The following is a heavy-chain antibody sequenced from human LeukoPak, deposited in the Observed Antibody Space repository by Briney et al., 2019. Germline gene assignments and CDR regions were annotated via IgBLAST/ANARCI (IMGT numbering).Heavy chain of an antibody. J-gene: IGHJ4*02. D-gene: IGHD2-2*02. Sequence: GGSLRLSCAASGFTFSTYAMTWVRQAPGKGLEWVSIISGSGGSTYYADFVKGRFTISRDKSKNTLYLQMNSLRAEDTAVYYCAKVGYCSSANCYNYFDYWGQGTLVTVSS. V-gene: IGHV3-23*01. CDR2: ISGSGGST. CDR3: AKVGYCSSANCYNYFDY. CDR1: GFTFSTYA.